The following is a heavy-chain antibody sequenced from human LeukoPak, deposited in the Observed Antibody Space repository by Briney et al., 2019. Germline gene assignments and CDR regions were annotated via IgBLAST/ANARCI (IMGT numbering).Heavy chain of an antibody. J-gene: IGHJ5*02. CDR2: ISYSGTT. D-gene: IGHD3-10*02. CDR1: GGSISSNY. CDR3: ARRSYVYWFDP. V-gene: IGHV4-59*08. Sequence: SETLSLTCIVYGGSISSNYWRWIRQPPGKGLVWLGYISYSGTTKNNPSLKSRVTISLDTSKSHFSLRLSSVTAADTAVYYCARRSYVYWFDPWGQGTLVTVSS.